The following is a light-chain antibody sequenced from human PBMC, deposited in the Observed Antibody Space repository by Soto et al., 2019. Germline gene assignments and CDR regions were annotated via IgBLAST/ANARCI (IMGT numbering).Light chain of an antibody. J-gene: IGLJ3*02. Sequence: QSVLTQPASVTGSPGQSITISCTGNSSDVGGSNHVSWYRHYPGTAPKLIIFDVGNRPSGVSDRCSASKSGNTASLIISGLKPEDDADYYFSAYTVTRSWVFGGGTKVTVL. CDR2: DVG. V-gene: IGLV2-14*01. CDR3: SAYTVTRSWV. CDR1: SSDVGGSNH.